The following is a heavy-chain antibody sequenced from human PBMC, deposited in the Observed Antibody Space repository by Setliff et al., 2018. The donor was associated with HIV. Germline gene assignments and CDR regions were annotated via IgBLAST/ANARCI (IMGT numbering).Heavy chain of an antibody. CDR3: AGRRGYTAMVKVYFDY. D-gene: IGHD5-18*01. CDR2: INHSGST. V-gene: IGHV4-34*01. Sequence: SETLSLTCAVYGGSFSGYYWSWIRQPPGKGLEWIGEINHSGSTNYNPSLKSRVTISVDTSKNQFSLKLSSVTAADTAVYYCAGRRGYTAMVKVYFDYWGQGTLVTVSS. J-gene: IGHJ4*02. CDR1: GGSFSGYY.